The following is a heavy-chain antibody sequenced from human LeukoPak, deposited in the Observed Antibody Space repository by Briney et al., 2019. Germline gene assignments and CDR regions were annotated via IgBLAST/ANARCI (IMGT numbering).Heavy chain of an antibody. D-gene: IGHD1-26*01. CDR3: ARVVSREGIDY. Sequence: GASVKVSCKASGYTFTSYYMHWVRQAPGQGLEWMGIINPSGGSTSYAQKFQGRVTMTRDTSTSTVYMELSSPRSEDTAVYYCARVVSREGIDYWGQGTLVTVSS. CDR2: INPSGGST. CDR1: GYTFTSYY. V-gene: IGHV1-46*01. J-gene: IGHJ4*02.